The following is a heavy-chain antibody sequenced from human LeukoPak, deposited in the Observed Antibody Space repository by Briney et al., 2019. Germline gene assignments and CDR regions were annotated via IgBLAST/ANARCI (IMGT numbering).Heavy chain of an antibody. CDR2: ISAYNGNT. D-gene: IGHD3-22*01. V-gene: IGHV1-18*01. CDR3: ARDSQPHYYDSSGSPDPDY. CDR1: GYTFTSYG. Sequence: GASVKVSCKASGYTFTSYGISWVRQAPGQGLEWMGWISAYNGNTNYAQKLQGRVTMTTDTSTSTAYMELRSLRSDDTAVYYCARDSQPHYYDSSGSPDPDYWGQGTLVTVSS. J-gene: IGHJ4*02.